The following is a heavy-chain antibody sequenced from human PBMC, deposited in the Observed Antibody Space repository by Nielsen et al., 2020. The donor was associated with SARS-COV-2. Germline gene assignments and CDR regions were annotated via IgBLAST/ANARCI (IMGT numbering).Heavy chain of an antibody. J-gene: IGHJ1*01. CDR3: ARVKLAAAATGYFQH. V-gene: IGHV1-69*13. D-gene: IGHD6-13*01. CDR1: GGTFSSYA. CDR2: IIPIFGTA. Sequence: SVKVSCKASGGTFSSYAISWVRQAPGQGLEWMGGIIPIFGTANYAQKFQGRVTITADESTSTAYMELSSLRSEDTAVYYCARVKLAAAATGYFQHWGQGTLVTVSS.